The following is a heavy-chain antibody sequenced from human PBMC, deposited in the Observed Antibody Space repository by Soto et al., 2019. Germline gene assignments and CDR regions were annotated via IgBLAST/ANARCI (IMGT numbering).Heavy chain of an antibody. D-gene: IGHD6-19*01. CDR2: IGTAGDT. J-gene: IGHJ6*04. CDR1: GFTFSSYD. CDR3: ARGWGSGWFV. V-gene: IGHV3-13*01. Sequence: EVQLVESGGGLVQPGGSLRLSCAASGFTFSSYDMHWVRQATGKGLEWVSAIGTAGDTYYQGSVKGRFNISRENAKNSLYLQMNSLIAGDTAVYYCARGWGSGWFVWGNGTTVTVSS.